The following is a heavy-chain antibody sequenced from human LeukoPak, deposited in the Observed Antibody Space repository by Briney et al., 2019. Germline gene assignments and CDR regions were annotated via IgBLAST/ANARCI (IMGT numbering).Heavy chain of an antibody. V-gene: IGHV3-30*02. J-gene: IGHJ5*02. CDR2: IRYDGSNK. CDR1: GFTLSNHW. Sequence: PGGSLRVSCAASGFTLSNHWLTWVRQAPGRGLEWGAFIRYDGSNKYYADSVKGRFTISRDNSKNTLYLQMNSLRAEDPAVYYCAKDSRFLEWLSGNWFDPWGQGTLVTVSS. CDR3: AKDSRFLEWLSGNWFDP. D-gene: IGHD3-3*01.